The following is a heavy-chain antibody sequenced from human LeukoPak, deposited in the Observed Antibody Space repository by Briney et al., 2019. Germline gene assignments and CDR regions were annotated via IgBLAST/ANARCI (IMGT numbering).Heavy chain of an antibody. D-gene: IGHD5-18*01. Sequence: SVKVSCKASGGTFSSYAIGWVRQAPGQGLEWMGRIIPIFGTANYAQKFQGRVTITTDESTSTAYMELSSLRSEDTAVYYCARDLEYSYAGFDYWGQGTLVTVSS. J-gene: IGHJ4*02. V-gene: IGHV1-69*05. CDR3: ARDLEYSYAGFDY. CDR2: IIPIFGTA. CDR1: GGTFSSYA.